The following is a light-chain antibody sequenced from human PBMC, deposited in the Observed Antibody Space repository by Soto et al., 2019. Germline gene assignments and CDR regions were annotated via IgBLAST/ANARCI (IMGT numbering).Light chain of an antibody. Sequence: QSVLTQPASVSGSPGQSITISCTGTSSDVGAYRYVSWYQQHPGKAPKLIIYDVSDRPSGISNRFSGSKSDNTASLTISGLQAEDEAEYYCSSSTSSTTYVFGTGTKLTVL. CDR1: SSDVGAYRY. V-gene: IGLV2-14*01. CDR2: DVS. CDR3: SSSTSSTTYV. J-gene: IGLJ1*01.